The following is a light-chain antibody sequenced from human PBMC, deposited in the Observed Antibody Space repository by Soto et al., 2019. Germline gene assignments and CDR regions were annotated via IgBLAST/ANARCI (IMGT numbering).Light chain of an antibody. CDR3: LQYDNLPL. CDR2: DAS. V-gene: IGKV1-33*01. CDR1: QAISNY. Sequence: DIQMTQSPSSLSASVGDRVTITCQASQAISNYLNWYQQKPGKAPKLLIYDASNLETGVPSRFSSSRSGTDFTFTISSLQPADIATYYCLQYDNLPLFGPGTKVDIK. J-gene: IGKJ3*01.